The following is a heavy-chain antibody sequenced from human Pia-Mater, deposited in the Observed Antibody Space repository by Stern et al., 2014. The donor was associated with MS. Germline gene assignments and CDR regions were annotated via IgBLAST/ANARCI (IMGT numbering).Heavy chain of an antibody. CDR2: LSWNSGSI. CDR1: GFTFDDYA. V-gene: IGHV3-9*01. D-gene: IGHD5-18*01. CDR3: AKDRNRGYSYGYSYGMDV. J-gene: IGHJ6*02. Sequence: EVQLVESGGGLVQPGRSLRLSCAASGFTFDDYAMHWVRQAPGKGLEGVSGLSWNSGSIGYADSVKGRFTISRDNAKNSLYLQMNSLRAEDTALYYCAKDRNRGYSYGYSYGMDVWGQGTTVTVSS.